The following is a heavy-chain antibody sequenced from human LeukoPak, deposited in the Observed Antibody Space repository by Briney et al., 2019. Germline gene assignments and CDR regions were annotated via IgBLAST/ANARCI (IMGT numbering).Heavy chain of an antibody. CDR1: GYTFTDYY. D-gene: IGHD3-10*01. Sequence: ASVKVSCKASGYTFTDYYMHWVRQAPGQGLEWMGWINPNSGGTKYAQKFQGRVTMTRNTSISTAYMELSSLRSEDTAVYYCARRDLWFGESVGFDYWGQGTLVTVSS. CDR3: ARRDLWFGESVGFDY. V-gene: IGHV1-2*02. J-gene: IGHJ4*02. CDR2: INPNSGGT.